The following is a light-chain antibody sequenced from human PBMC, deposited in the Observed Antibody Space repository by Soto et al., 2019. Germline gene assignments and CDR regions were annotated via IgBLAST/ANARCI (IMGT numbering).Light chain of an antibody. Sequence: QSALTQPASLSGSPGQSITISCTGTSSDIGAYDYVSWFQQHPGKAPKLMISEVNNRFSGSMSANTASLTISGLQTEDEADYYCSSFTTRTTYVFGTGTKVTVL. CDR1: SSDIGAYDY. V-gene: IGLV2-14*01. J-gene: IGLJ1*01. CDR3: SSFTTRTTYV. CDR2: EV.